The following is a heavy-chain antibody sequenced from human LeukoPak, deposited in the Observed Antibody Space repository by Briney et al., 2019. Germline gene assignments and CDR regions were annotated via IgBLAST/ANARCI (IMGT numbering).Heavy chain of an antibody. Sequence: GGSLRLSCAASGFIFSPYWVTWVRQAPGMGLEWVANMKEDGGEKFYVDSVKGRFTISRDNAKNSVYLQMNSLRVEDTGVYYCARVRTEWYIDLWGRGTLVTVST. V-gene: IGHV3-7*01. CDR3: ARVRTEWYIDL. D-gene: IGHD2-8*02. CDR1: GFIFSPYW. J-gene: IGHJ2*01. CDR2: MKEDGGEK.